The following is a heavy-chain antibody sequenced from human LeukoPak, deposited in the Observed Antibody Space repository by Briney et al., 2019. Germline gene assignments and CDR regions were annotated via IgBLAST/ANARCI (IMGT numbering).Heavy chain of an antibody. CDR2: LYCEST. Sequence: PSETLSLTCIVSGYSISSGYDWAWIRRPPGKGLEWIGSLYCESTYSNPSLKSRITISADTSKNQFSLKLSSVTAADTAVYYCARGVADSSGYYGEDFWGQGTLVTVSS. J-gene: IGHJ4*02. CDR1: GYSISSGYD. D-gene: IGHD3-22*01. V-gene: IGHV4-38-2*02. CDR3: ARGVADSSGYYGEDF.